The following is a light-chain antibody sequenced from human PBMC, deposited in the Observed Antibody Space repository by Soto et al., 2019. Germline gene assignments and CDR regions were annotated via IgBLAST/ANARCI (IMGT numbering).Light chain of an antibody. V-gene: IGKV3-15*01. J-gene: IGKJ1*01. CDR3: QYWWT. CDR2: GAS. CDR1: QSVSSN. Sequence: EIVMTHSPSTLSVSPGERFTLSCRASQSVSSNLAWYQQKPGQAPRLLIYGASTRATGIPGRFSGSGSGTDFTLTISSLQSEDAAVYYCQYWWTFGQGTKVDIK.